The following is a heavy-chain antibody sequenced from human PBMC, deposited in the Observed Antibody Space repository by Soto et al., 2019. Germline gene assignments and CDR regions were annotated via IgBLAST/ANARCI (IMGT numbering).Heavy chain of an antibody. J-gene: IGHJ3*02. CDR1: GGSISSYY. CDR3: ARDYHSGGAFDI. V-gene: IGHV4-59*01. CDR2: IYYSGST. D-gene: IGHD6-19*01. Sequence: QVQLQESGPGLVKPSETLSLTCTVSGGSISSYYWSWIRQPPGKGLEWIGYIYYSGSTNYNPSLKSRVTISVDTSKNHFSLKLSSVTAADTAVYYCARDYHSGGAFDIWGQGTMVTVSS.